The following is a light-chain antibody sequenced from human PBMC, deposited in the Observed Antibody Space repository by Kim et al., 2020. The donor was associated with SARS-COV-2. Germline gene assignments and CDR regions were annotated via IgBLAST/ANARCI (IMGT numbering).Light chain of an antibody. CDR2: EVS. V-gene: IGKV1-9*01. CDR3: QQFHNYPYT. Sequence: SASFRDTVSITCRASQAISTYLAWYQQDPGKAPKLLIYEVSTLRSGVPSRFSGSRSGSVFTLTISSLQPEDFATYYCQQFHNYPYTFGQGTKLEI. CDR1: QAISTY. J-gene: IGKJ2*01.